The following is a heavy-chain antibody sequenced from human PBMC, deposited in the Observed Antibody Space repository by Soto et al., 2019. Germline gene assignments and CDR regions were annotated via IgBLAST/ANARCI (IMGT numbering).Heavy chain of an antibody. V-gene: IGHV5-51*01. D-gene: IGHD3-3*01. CDR3: ARQDYDFWSGLDV. J-gene: IGHJ6*02. Sequence: PGESLKISCKGSGYSFTRYWIGWVRQMPGKGLEWMGIIYPGDSDTRYSPSFQGQVTISADKSISTAYLQWSSLKASDTAMYYCARQDYDFWSGLDVWGQGTTVTVSS. CDR1: GYSFTRYW. CDR2: IYPGDSDT.